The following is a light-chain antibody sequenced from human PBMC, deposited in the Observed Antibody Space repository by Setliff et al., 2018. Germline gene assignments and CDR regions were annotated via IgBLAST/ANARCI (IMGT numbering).Light chain of an antibody. J-gene: IGLJ1*01. V-gene: IGLV1-40*01. CDR1: SSNIRAGYE. Sequence: QSVLTQPPSVSGAPGQRVTISCTGSSSNIRAGYEVHWYQHLPGTAPKLLIYGNINRPLGVPERFSGSKSGTSASLAITGLQAEDEADYYCCSYAGSPNSYVFGTGTKVTVL. CDR3: CSYAGSPNSYV. CDR2: GNI.